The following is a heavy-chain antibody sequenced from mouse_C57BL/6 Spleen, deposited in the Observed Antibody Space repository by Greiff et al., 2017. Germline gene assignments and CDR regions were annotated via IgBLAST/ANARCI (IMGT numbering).Heavy chain of an antibody. Sequence: QVQLQQSGAELVKPGASVKISCKAPGYAFSSYWMTWVKPRPGKGLEWIGQIYPGDGDTNYNGKFKGKATLTADKSSSTAYMQLSSLTSEDSAVYFCAKTTVVATKAMDYWGQGTSVTVSS. CDR1: GYAFSSYW. D-gene: IGHD1-1*01. V-gene: IGHV1-80*01. CDR2: IYPGDGDT. J-gene: IGHJ4*01. CDR3: AKTTVVATKAMDY.